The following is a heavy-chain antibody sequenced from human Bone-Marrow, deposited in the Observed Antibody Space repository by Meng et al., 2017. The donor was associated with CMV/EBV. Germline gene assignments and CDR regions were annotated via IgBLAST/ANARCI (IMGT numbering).Heavy chain of an antibody. CDR3: ARGSRTTVLRYSRSWTTYYYYGMDV. CDR1: GGSFSGYY. CDR2: IYYSGST. D-gene: IGHD6-13*01. V-gene: IGHV4-59*12. J-gene: IGHJ6*02. Sequence: GSLRLSCAVYGGSFSGYYWSWIRQPPGKGLEWIGYIYYSGSTNYNPSLKSRVTISVDTSENQFSLKLSSVTAADTAVYYCARGSRTTVLRYSRSWTTYYYYGMDVWGQGTTVTVSS.